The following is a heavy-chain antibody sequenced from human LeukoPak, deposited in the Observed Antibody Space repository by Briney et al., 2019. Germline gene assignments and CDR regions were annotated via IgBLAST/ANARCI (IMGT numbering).Heavy chain of an antibody. Sequence: TGGSLRLSCAASGFTFSSYGMHWVRQAPGKGLEWVAFIRYDGSNKYYADSVKGRFTISRDNSKNTLYLQMNSLRAEDTAVYYCARPVVVTAIPHYYYYMDVWGKGTTVTISS. D-gene: IGHD2-21*02. CDR1: GFTFSSYG. CDR2: IRYDGSNK. J-gene: IGHJ6*03. V-gene: IGHV3-30*02. CDR3: ARPVVVTAIPHYYYYMDV.